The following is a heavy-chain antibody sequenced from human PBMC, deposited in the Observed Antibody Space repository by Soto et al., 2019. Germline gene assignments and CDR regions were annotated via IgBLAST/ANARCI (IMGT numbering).Heavy chain of an antibody. Sequence: QVQLQESGPGLVKPSQTLSLTCTVSGGSISSGGYYWSWIRQHPGKGLEWIGYIYYSGSTYYNPFLKSRVTISVETSKNQFSLKLSSVTAADTAVYYCARDGSGYSYAFDIWGQGTMVNVSS. J-gene: IGHJ3*02. CDR2: IYYSGST. V-gene: IGHV4-31*03. D-gene: IGHD3-22*01. CDR1: GGSISSGGYY. CDR3: ARDGSGYSYAFDI.